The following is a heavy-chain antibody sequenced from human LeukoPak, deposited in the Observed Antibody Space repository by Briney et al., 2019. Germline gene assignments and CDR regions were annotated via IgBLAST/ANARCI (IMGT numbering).Heavy chain of an antibody. D-gene: IGHD3-9*01. CDR1: GFTFSSYA. CDR3: AKVGGLRYFDWLFDY. Sequence: GGSLRLSCAASGFTFSSYAMSWVRQAPGKGLEWVSAISGSGGSTYYADSVKGRFTISRDNSKNTMYLQMNSLRAEDTAVYYCAKVGGLRYFDWLFDYWGQGTLVTVSS. V-gene: IGHV3-23*01. J-gene: IGHJ4*02. CDR2: ISGSGGST.